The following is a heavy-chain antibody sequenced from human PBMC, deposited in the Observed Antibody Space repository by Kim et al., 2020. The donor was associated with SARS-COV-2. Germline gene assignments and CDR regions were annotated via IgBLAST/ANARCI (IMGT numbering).Heavy chain of an antibody. V-gene: IGHV3-30-3*01. CDR3: ARGEYYDFWSGAFDI. J-gene: IGHJ3*02. CDR1: GFTFSSYA. CDR2: ISYDGSNK. Sequence: GGSLRLSCAASGFTFSSYAMHWVRQAPGKGLEWVAVISYDGSNKYYADSVKGRFTISRDNSKNTLYLQMNSLRAEDTAVYYCARGEYYDFWSGAFDIWGQGTMVTVSS. D-gene: IGHD3-3*01.